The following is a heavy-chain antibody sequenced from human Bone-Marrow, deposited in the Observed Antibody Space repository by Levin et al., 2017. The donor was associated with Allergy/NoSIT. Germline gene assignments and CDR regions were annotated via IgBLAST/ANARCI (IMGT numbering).Heavy chain of an antibody. J-gene: IGHJ3*01. Sequence: GGSLRLSCTASGFTFGDYGMTWFRQAPGKGLEWVGFIRSQAYGGSTEHAASVKGRFFISRDDSERIAYLQMNSLKTEDTAMYYCARRCAGDCYTTDAFDVWGRGTLVTVSS. CDR3: ARRCAGDCYTTDAFDV. CDR2: IRSQAYGGST. D-gene: IGHD2-21*02. V-gene: IGHV3-49*03. CDR1: GFTFGDYG.